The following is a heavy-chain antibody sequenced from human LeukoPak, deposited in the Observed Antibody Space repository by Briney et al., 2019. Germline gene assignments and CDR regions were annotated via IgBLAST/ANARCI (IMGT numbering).Heavy chain of an antibody. V-gene: IGHV1-18*01. CDR3: ARDIGVPLPGGLDC. J-gene: IGHJ4*02. D-gene: IGHD2-21*01. Sequence: ASVKVSCQASGYTFISYGISWVRQAPGQGIEWMGWISAYNNTNYAQKLQGRVTMTTDTYTSTAYMELRSLRSDDTAVYDWARDIGVPLPGGLDCWGQGTLVTVSS. CDR1: GYTFISYG. CDR2: ISAYNNT.